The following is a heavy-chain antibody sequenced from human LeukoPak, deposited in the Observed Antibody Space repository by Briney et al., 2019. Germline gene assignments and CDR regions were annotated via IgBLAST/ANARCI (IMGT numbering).Heavy chain of an antibody. CDR3: AKEIRWQNWFDP. J-gene: IGHJ5*02. CDR2: ISGSGGST. Sequence: PGGSLRLSCAASGFIFSNAWMSWVRQAPGKGLEWVSAISGSGGSTYYADSVKGRFTISRDNSKNTLYLQMNSLRAEDTAVYYCAKEIRWQNWFDPWGQGTLVTVSS. V-gene: IGHV3-23*01. D-gene: IGHD4-23*01. CDR1: GFIFSNAW.